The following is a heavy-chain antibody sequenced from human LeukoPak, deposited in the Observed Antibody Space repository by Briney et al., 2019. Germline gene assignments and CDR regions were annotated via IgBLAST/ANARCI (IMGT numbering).Heavy chain of an antibody. Sequence: RGSLRLSCVASGFTFSSYEMHWVRQAPGKGLEWVSYISSGGTTRFYADSVKGRFTISRDSARNSLYLQMNSLRVEDTAVYYCARDSRRYCSGGSCYDYWGQGTLVTVSS. J-gene: IGHJ4*02. CDR3: ARDSRRYCSGGSCYDY. CDR1: GFTFSSYE. CDR2: ISSGGTTR. V-gene: IGHV3-48*03. D-gene: IGHD2-15*01.